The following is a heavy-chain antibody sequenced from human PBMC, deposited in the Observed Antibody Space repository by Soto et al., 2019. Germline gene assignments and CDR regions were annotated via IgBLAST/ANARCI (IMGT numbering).Heavy chain of an antibody. CDR2: MLYSGLT. CDR3: APLSVSLSGPYGIHV. V-gene: IGHV4-39*01. CDR1: GYSVSSSDYY. D-gene: IGHD2-15*01. J-gene: IGHJ6*02. Sequence: PSETLSLTCSVSGYSVSSSDYYWAWIRQPPGKGLEWIGSMLYSGLTYYNPSLKSRVTLSVDTSKNQFSVGLNSVTAADTAVYYCAPLSVSLSGPYGIHVWGQGTTVTVS.